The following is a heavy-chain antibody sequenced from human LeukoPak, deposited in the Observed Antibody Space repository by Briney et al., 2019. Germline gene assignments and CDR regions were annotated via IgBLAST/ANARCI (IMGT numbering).Heavy chain of an antibody. CDR1: GFTFSNYW. CDR3: ASLGAGVNGGNY. D-gene: IGHD6-13*01. Sequence: GGSLRLSCAASGFTFSNYWMSWVRQAPGKGLEWVANIKQDGSEKYYVDSVKGRFTVSRDNTKNSLFLQMNSLRAEDTAVYYCASLGAGVNGGNYWGQGTLVTVSS. CDR2: IKQDGSEK. V-gene: IGHV3-7*01. J-gene: IGHJ4*02.